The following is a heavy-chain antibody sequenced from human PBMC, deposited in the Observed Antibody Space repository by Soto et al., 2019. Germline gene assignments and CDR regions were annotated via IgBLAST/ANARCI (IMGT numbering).Heavy chain of an antibody. CDR1: GFTFSSYS. J-gene: IGHJ3*01. CDR2: ISSSSSYI. CDR3: AIPFRRLQQEAFDF. D-gene: IGHD6-13*01. Sequence: GGSLRLSCAASGFTFSSYSMNWVRQAPGKGLEWVSSISSSSSYIYYADSVKGRFTISRDNAKNSLYLQMNSLRAEDSAVYYFAIPFRRLQQEAFDFWGQGTMVTVSS. V-gene: IGHV3-21*01.